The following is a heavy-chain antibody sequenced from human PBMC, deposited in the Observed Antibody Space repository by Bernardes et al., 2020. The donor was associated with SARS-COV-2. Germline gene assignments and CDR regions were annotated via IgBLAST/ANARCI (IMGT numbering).Heavy chain of an antibody. CDR1: GDSIRRTNW. Sequence: SATLTLTCAVSGDSIRRTNWWHWVRQPPGKGLEWIGEISHSGTPNYKPSLKSRVIISMDASKNHFSLKLRSVTSADTAVYFCARAIVTGEFYLDFWGQGTLVTVS. CDR2: ISHSGTP. CDR3: ARAIVTGEFYLDF. J-gene: IGHJ4*02. V-gene: IGHV4-4*02. D-gene: IGHD7-27*01.